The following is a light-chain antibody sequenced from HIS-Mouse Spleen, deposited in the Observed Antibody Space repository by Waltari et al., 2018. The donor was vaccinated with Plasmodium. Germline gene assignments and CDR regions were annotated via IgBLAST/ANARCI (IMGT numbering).Light chain of an antibody. J-gene: IGLJ3*02. CDR2: EDS. Sequence: SYELTQPPSVSVSPGQKARITCSGDALPQKYAYWYQQKSGQAPVLVIYEDSKRPSWIPERFSGSSSGTMATLTISGAQVEDEADYYCYSTDSSGNHRVFGGGTKLTVL. V-gene: IGLV3-10*01. CDR1: ALPQKY. CDR3: YSTDSSGNHRV.